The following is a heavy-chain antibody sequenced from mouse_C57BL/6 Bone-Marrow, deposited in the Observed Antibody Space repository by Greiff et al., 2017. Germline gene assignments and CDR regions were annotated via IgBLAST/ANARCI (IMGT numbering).Heavy chain of an antibody. Sequence: QVQLQQPGAELVKPGASVKLSCKASGYTFTSYWMHWVKQRPGQGLEWIGMIYPNSGSTNYNEKFKSKATLTVDKSSSTAYMQLSSLTSADSAVYYCARNYDYGVWDYWGQGTTLTVSS. D-gene: IGHD2-4*01. CDR2: IYPNSGST. CDR1: GYTFTSYW. V-gene: IGHV1-64*01. J-gene: IGHJ2*01. CDR3: ARNYDYGVWDY.